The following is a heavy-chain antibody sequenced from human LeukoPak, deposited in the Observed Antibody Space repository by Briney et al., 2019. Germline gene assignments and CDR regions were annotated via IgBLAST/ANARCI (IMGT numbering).Heavy chain of an antibody. CDR3: AREEVKSFDN. CDR2: IKGDGSET. J-gene: IGHJ4*02. CDR1: GFNVNNAW. V-gene: IGHV3-7*03. Sequence: PGGSLRLSCAASGFNVNNAWMSWVRQAPGKGLEWVANIKGDGSETSYVTSVRGRFTISRDNAKNSLYLQMNNLRVEDTAVYYCAREEVKSFDNWGQGTLVTVSS.